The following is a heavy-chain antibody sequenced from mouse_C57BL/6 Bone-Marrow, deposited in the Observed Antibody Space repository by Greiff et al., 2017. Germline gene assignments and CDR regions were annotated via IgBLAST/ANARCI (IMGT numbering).Heavy chain of an antibody. Sequence: VKLQESGPELVKPGASVKISCKASGYAFSSSWMNWVKQRPGKGLEWIGRIYPGDGDTNYNGKFKGKATLTADKSSSTAYMQLSSLTSEDSAVYFCARSKGYSNLGYYYAMDYWGQGTSVTVSS. J-gene: IGHJ4*01. D-gene: IGHD2-5*01. CDR1: GYAFSSSW. CDR3: ARSKGYSNLGYYYAMDY. V-gene: IGHV1-82*01. CDR2: IYPGDGDT.